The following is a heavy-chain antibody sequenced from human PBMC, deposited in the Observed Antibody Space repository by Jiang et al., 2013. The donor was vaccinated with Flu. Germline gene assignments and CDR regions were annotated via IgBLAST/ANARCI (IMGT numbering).Heavy chain of an antibody. Sequence: QLLESGGGLVQPGGSLRLSCAASGFTFSSYAMSWVRQAPGKGLEWVSAISGSGGSTYYADSVKGRFTISRDNSKNTLYLQMNSLRAEDTAVYYCAKTRSRLRLGELSYFDYWGQGTLVTVSS. CDR1: GFTFSSYA. CDR3: AKTRSRLRLGELSYFDY. J-gene: IGHJ4*02. V-gene: IGHV3-23*01. CDR2: ISGSGGST. D-gene: IGHD3-16*02.